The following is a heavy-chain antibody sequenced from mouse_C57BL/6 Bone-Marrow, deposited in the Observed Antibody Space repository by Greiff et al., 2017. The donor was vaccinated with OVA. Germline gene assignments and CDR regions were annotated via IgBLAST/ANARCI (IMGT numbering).Heavy chain of an antibody. CDR1: GFSFNTYA. Sequence: DVKLVESGGGLVQPKGSLKLSCAASGFSFNTYAMNWVRQAPGKGLEWVARIRSKSNNYATYYADSVKDRFTISRDDSESMLYLQMNNLKTEDTAMYYCVRETAQATGFAYWGQGTLVTVSA. CDR2: IRSKSNNYAT. CDR3: VRETAQATGFAY. J-gene: IGHJ3*01. D-gene: IGHD3-2*02. V-gene: IGHV10-1*01.